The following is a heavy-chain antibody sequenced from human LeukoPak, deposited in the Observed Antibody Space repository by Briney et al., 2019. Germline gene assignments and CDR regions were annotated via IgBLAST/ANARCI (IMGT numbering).Heavy chain of an antibody. CDR3: ARQITMIVVDY. V-gene: IGHV4-39*01. Sequence: SETLSLTCTVSGGSISSSSYYWGWLPQPPGKGLEWIGSIYYSGSTYYNPSLKSRVTISVDTSKNQFSLKLSSVTAADTAVYYCARQITMIVVDYWGQGTLVTVSS. CDR1: GGSISSSSYY. J-gene: IGHJ4*02. CDR2: IYYSGST. D-gene: IGHD3-22*01.